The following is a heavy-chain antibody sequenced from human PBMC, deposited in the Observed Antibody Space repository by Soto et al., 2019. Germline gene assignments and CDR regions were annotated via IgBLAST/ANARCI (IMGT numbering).Heavy chain of an antibody. Sequence: QLQLQESGSGLVKPSQTLSLTCAVSGGSISSGYSWSWIRQPPGKGLEWIGYIYHSGITYYNPSRKSRVTIPVDRSKNQFSLKLSSGTAADTAVYYCARGYCSITSCSNWLAPWGQGTLVTVSS. V-gene: IGHV4-30-2*01. CDR1: GGSISSGYS. CDR3: ARGYCSITSCSNWLAP. CDR2: IYHSGIT. D-gene: IGHD2-2*01. J-gene: IGHJ5*02.